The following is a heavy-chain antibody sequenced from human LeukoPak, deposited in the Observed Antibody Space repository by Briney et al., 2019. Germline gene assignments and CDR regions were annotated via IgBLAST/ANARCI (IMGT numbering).Heavy chain of an antibody. J-gene: IGHJ1*01. V-gene: IGHV3-74*01. CDR3: ARAPSEIGGYYPEYFRH. D-gene: IGHD3-22*01. Sequence: GGSLRLSCAPAGLTFSNYWMHSVRQAPGKGLVWVSRIKSDGRTNYADSVKGRFTISRDNAKNTVSLQMNSLRAEDTGVYYCARAPSEIGGYYPEYFRHWGQGTLVTVSS. CDR1: GLTFSNYW. CDR2: IKSDGRT.